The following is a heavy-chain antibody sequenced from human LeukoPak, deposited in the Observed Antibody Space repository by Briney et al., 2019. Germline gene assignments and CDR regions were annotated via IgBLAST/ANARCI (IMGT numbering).Heavy chain of an antibody. CDR3: ARRQRDFYCSGGSCYSAWYFDL. Sequence: SETLSLTCTVSGGSISSGAYYWSWIRQHPGKGLEWIGYIYYSGSTNYNPSLKSRVTISVDTSKNRFSLKLSSVTAADTAVYYCARRQRDFYCSGGSCYSAWYFDLWGRGTLVTVSS. CDR2: IYYSGST. V-gene: IGHV4-61*08. J-gene: IGHJ2*01. CDR1: GGSISSGAYY. D-gene: IGHD2-15*01.